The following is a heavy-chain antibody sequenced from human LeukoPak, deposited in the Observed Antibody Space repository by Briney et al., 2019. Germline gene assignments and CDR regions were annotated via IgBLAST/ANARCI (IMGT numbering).Heavy chain of an antibody. J-gene: IGHJ4*02. CDR3: ARVVGHIVVVTAPYYFDY. CDR1: GGSFSGYY. V-gene: IGHV4-34*01. CDR2: INHSGST. D-gene: IGHD2-21*02. Sequence: PSETLSLTCAVYGGSFSGYYWSWIRQPPGKGLEWIGEINHSGSTNYNPSLKSRVTISVDTSKNQFSLKLSSVTAADTAVYYCARVVGHIVVVTAPYYFDYWGQGTLVTVSS.